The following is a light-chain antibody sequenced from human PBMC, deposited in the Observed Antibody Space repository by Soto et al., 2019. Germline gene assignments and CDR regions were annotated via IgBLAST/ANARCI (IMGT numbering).Light chain of an antibody. Sequence: DIQMTQSPSSLSVSVGDRVTFTCRASQNIAGYLNWYQQKPGKAPKVLIYGSSTLQSGVQSSFSGSGSGTDFTLTISSLQPEDFATCYCQQSYITPYTFGQGTKLEIK. CDR2: GSS. CDR3: QQSYITPYT. V-gene: IGKV1-39*01. J-gene: IGKJ2*01. CDR1: QNIAGY.